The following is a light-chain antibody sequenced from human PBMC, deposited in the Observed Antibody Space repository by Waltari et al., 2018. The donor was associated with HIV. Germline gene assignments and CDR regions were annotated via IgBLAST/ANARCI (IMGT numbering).Light chain of an antibody. CDR3: HSYDTNNQV. J-gene: IGLJ2*01. CDR2: EDN. V-gene: IGLV6-57*04. Sequence: NFMLTQPHSMSESPGKTVTISCTRSSGSIASNYVQWYQQRPGSAPTTVIYEDNERPSGVPDRFSGLKTEDEADYYCHSYDTNNQVFGGGTKLTVV. CDR1: SGSIASNY.